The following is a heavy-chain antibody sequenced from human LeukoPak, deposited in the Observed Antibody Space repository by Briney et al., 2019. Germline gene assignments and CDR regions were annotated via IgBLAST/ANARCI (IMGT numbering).Heavy chain of an antibody. CDR3: ARDSSMQDFFDY. V-gene: IGHV3-11*04. J-gene: IGHJ4*02. CDR2: ISSSGSTI. CDR1: GFTFSDYY. Sequence: GGSLRLSCAASGFTFSDYYMSWIRQAPGKGLEWVSYISSSGSTIYYVDSVKGRFTISRDNAKNSLYLQMNSLRAEDTAVYYCARDSSMQDFFDYWGQGTLVTVSS. D-gene: IGHD2-8*01.